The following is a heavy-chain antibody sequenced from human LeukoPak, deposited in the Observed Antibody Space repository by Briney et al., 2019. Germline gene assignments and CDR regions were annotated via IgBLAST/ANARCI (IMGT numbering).Heavy chain of an antibody. D-gene: IGHD2-21*02. CDR1: GFTFSTYG. CDR3: AKGMRRDSPFYYYYYYMDV. Sequence: GGSLRLSCAASGFTFSTYGMHSVRQAPGKGLEWMTFIRYDGSHTYYADSVKGRFTISRDNSKNTLYLQMNSLRAEDTAVYFCAKGMRRDSPFYYYYYYMDVWGIGTTVTVSS. CDR2: IRYDGSHT. J-gene: IGHJ6*03. V-gene: IGHV3-30*02.